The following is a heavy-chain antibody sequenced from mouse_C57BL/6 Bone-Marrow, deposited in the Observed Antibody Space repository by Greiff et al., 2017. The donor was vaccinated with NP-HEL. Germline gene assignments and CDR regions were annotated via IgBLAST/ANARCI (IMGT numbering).Heavy chain of an antibody. D-gene: IGHD1-1*01. V-gene: IGHV1-80*01. CDR2: IYPGDGDT. Sequence: SGAELVKPGASVKISCKASGYAFSSYWMNWVKQRPGKGLEWIGQIYPGDGDTNYNGKFKGKATLTADKSSSTAYMQLSSLTSEDSAVYFCAREVLRYPAWFAYWGQGTLVTVSA. J-gene: IGHJ3*01. CDR1: GYAFSSYW. CDR3: AREVLRYPAWFAY.